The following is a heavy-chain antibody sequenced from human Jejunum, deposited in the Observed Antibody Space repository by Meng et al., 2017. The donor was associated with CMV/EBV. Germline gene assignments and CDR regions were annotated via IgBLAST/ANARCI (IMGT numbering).Heavy chain of an antibody. Sequence: TVSGGTIRGSYGGGSGQPPGKGLGWIENLVSGGTPSSTPSLKGRLTISLDTSKGKFSLKLRSVLAADTAVYYCARGWGTTSPWDNWGQGTLVTVSS. J-gene: IGHJ4*02. CDR2: LVSGGTP. CDR3: ARGWGTTSPWDN. CDR1: GGTIRGSY. D-gene: IGHD3-16*01. V-gene: IGHV4-59*01.